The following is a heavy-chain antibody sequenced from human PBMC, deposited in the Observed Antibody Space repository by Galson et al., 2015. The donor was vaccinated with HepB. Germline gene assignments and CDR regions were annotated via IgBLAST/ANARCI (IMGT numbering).Heavy chain of an antibody. CDR3: ARDPRALSDYCAFDI. CDR2: IGYDGSNK. V-gene: IGHV3-33*08. J-gene: IGHJ3*02. D-gene: IGHD4/OR15-4a*01. CDR1: GFTFSSYG. Sequence: SLRLSCAASGFTFSSYGMHWVRQAPGKGLEWVAVIGYDGSNKYYADSVKGRFTISRDNSKNTLYLQMNSLRAEDTAVYYCARDPRALSDYCAFDIWGQGTMVTVSS.